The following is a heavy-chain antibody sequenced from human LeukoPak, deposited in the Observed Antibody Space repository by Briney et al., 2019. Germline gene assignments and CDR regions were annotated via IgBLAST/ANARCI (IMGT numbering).Heavy chain of an antibody. D-gene: IGHD6-19*01. CDR2: ISDSGSST. CDR3: TKDHGFYSSGWHPLFDH. J-gene: IGHJ4*02. V-gene: IGHV3-23*01. Sequence: GGSLRLSCAASGFTFSIYGMSWVRQAPGKGLEWVSTISDSGSSTYYTDSVKGRFTFSRDNSKNTLHLQMNSLRAEDTAVYYCTKDHGFYSSGWHPLFDHWGQGTLVTVTP. CDR1: GFTFSIYG.